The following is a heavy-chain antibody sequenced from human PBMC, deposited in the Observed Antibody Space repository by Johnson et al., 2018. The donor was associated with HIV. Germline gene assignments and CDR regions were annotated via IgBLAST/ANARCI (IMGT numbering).Heavy chain of an antibody. CDR1: GFTFSSYA. CDR2: ISSDGSNK. V-gene: IGHV3-30-3*01. D-gene: IGHD6-13*01. J-gene: IGHJ3*01. Sequence: VQLLESGGGVVQPGRSLRLSCAASGFTFSSYAMHWVRQAPGTWLEWVAVISSDGSNKYYADSVKGRFTISRDNAKNSLYLQMNSLRAEETAVYYCATAAAGLDAFDVWGQGTMVTVSS. CDR3: ATAAAGLDAFDV.